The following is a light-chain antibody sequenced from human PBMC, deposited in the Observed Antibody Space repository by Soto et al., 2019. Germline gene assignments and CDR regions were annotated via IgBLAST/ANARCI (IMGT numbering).Light chain of an antibody. Sequence: EIVMTQSQGTMSLSPGERATLSCRASQRIGSNLAWYQQKPGQSPRLLIFGASTRAPGIPARFGGSGSGTEFTLAISGLQSEDFAVYPCQHYNNLPLAFGGGTEVEIK. V-gene: IGKV3-15*01. CDR2: GAS. CDR3: QHYNNLPLA. J-gene: IGKJ4*01. CDR1: QRIGSN.